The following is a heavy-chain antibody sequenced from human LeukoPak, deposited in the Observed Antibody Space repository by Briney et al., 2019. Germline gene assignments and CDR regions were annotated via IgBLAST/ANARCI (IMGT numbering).Heavy chain of an antibody. D-gene: IGHD7-27*01. CDR2: ISYDGSNT. J-gene: IGHJ4*02. V-gene: IGHV3-30*03. CDR3: AIDPNWGTHS. CDR1: GFTFSSYG. Sequence: GGSLRLSCAVSGFTFSSYGMHWVRQAPGKGLEWVAVISYDGSNTYYADSVKGRFTISRDNSKNTLYLQMNSLRVEDTAVYYCAIDPNWGTHSWGQGVPVTVSS.